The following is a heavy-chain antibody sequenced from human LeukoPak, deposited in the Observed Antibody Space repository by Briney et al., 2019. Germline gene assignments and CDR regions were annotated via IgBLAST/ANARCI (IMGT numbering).Heavy chain of an antibody. V-gene: IGHV4-38-2*01. CDR2: IYHSGST. CDR3: ARCAYSSSNWFDP. J-gene: IGHJ5*02. D-gene: IGHD6-13*01. CDR1: GYSISSGYY. Sequence: SXTLSLTCAVSGYSISSGYYWGWIRPPPGKGLEWIGSIYHSGSTYYNPSLKRRVTISVDTSKNQFSLKLSSVTAADTAVYYCARCAYSSSNWFDPWGQGTLVTVSS.